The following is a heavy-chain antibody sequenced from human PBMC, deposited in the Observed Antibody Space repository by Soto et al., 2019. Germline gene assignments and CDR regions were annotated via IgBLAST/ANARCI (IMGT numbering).Heavy chain of an antibody. CDR1: GGSISSGGYY. Sequence: SETLSLTCTVSGGSISSGGYYWSWIRQHPGKGLEWIGYIYYSGSTYYNPSLKSRVAISVDTSKNQFSLRLSSVTAADTAVYYWATRDGYNSGGEYWGQGTLVTVSS. CDR2: IYYSGST. V-gene: IGHV4-31*03. J-gene: IGHJ4*02. D-gene: IGHD5-12*01. CDR3: ATRDGYNSGGEY.